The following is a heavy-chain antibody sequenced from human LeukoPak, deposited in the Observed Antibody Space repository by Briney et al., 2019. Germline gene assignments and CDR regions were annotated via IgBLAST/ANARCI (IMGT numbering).Heavy chain of an antibody. J-gene: IGHJ3*02. CDR1: GFTFSSYA. Sequence: GGSLRLSCAASGFTFSSYAMSWVRQAPGRGLEWVSAISGSGGSTYYAGSVKGRFTISRDNSKNTLYLQMNSLRAEDTAVYYCAKDGAWVGSGGSHDIWGQGTMVTVSS. V-gene: IGHV3-23*01. D-gene: IGHD2-15*01. CDR3: AKDGAWVGSGGSHDI. CDR2: ISGSGGST.